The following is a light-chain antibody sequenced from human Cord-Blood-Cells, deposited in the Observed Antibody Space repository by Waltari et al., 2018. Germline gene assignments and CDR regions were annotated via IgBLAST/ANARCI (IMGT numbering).Light chain of an antibody. CDR3: CSYAGSSTDWV. CDR1: SSDLVSYHL. J-gene: IGLJ3*02. V-gene: IGLV2-23*01. CDR2: EGS. Sequence: QSALTHPASASVSPGQSITISRTVTSSDLVSYHLVSWYQQQPGKAPKLMIDEGSKRPAGVSNRVSGSKSGNTAALTISGLQAEDEADYYCCSYAGSSTDWVFGGGTKLTVL.